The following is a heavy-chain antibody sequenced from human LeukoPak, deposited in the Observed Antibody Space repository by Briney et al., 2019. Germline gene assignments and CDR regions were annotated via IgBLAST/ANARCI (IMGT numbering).Heavy chain of an antibody. CDR2: INSDGSTT. Sequence: GGSLRLSCAASGFTFSSYSMNWVRQAPGKGLEWVSRINSDGSTTSYADSVKGRFTISRDNAKNTLYLQMNSLRAEDTAVYYCARTGDFDYWGQGTLVTVSS. CDR3: ARTGDFDY. J-gene: IGHJ4*02. D-gene: IGHD7-27*01. CDR1: GFTFSSYS. V-gene: IGHV3-74*01.